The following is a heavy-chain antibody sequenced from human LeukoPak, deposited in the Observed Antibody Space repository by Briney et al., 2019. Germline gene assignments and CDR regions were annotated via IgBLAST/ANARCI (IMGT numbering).Heavy chain of an antibody. CDR2: ISAYNGNT. CDR1: GYTFTSYG. J-gene: IGHJ3*02. D-gene: IGHD2-2*01. V-gene: IGHV1-18*01. Sequence: ASVKVSCKASGYTFTSYGISWVRQAPGQGLEWMGWISAYNGNTNYAQKLQGRVTMTTDTSTSTAYMELRSLRSDDTAVYYCARDRDYSSTSCSTSKTIKDAFDIWGQGTMVTVSP. CDR3: ARDRDYSSTSCSTSKTIKDAFDI.